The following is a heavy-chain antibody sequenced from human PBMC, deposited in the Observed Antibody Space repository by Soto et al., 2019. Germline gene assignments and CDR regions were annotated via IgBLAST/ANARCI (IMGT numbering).Heavy chain of an antibody. CDR1: GFTLMSDR. J-gene: IGHJ6*02. V-gene: IGHV3-33*01. CDR3: PSADIGKYGLAV. Sequence: QVQLVESGGGVVQPGKSLRLACVASGFTLMSDRMHWFRQAPGKGLEWVAVIWYDGSKQEYEDSVKGRFTISRDNSKNTLYIQMSSLRAEHPAVYYCPSADIGKYGLAVRCQGTTVTV. D-gene: IGHD2-15*01. CDR2: IWYDGSKQ.